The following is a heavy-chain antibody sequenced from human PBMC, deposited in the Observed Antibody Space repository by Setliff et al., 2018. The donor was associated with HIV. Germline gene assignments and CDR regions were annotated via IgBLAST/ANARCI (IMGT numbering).Heavy chain of an antibody. D-gene: IGHD3-10*01. Sequence: GGSLRLSCAASGFTFSSYSMNWVRQAPGKGLEWVSYISSSSSTIYYADSVKGRFSISRDNTKNSLSLKMNSLRAEDTAVYYCARDDGVVRGVIVDVWGEGTTVTVSS. V-gene: IGHV3-48*04. CDR3: ARDDGVVRGVIVDV. CDR2: ISSSSSTI. CDR1: GFTFSSYS. J-gene: IGHJ6*04.